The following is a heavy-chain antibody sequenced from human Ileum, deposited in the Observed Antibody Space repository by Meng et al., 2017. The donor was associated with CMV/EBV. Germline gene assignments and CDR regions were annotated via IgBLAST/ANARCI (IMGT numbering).Heavy chain of an antibody. V-gene: IGHV4-39*07. D-gene: IGHD3-22*01. Sequence: SGGSLSSSSYYWGWIRQPPGKGLEWIGSIYYSGRTYYNPSLKSRVTISVDTSKNQFSLKLTSVTAADTAVYYCARVDRSGSTIRFDPWGQGTLVTVSS. J-gene: IGHJ5*02. CDR1: GGSLSSSSYY. CDR2: IYYSGRT. CDR3: ARVDRSGSTIRFDP.